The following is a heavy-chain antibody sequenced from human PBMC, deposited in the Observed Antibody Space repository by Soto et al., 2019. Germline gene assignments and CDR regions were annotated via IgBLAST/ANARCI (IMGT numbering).Heavy chain of an antibody. V-gene: IGHV1-69*01. CDR2: IIPIFGTA. CDR1: GGTFSSYA. D-gene: IGHD2-15*01. Sequence: QVQLVQSGAEVKKPGSSVKVSCQAPGGTFSSYAISWVRQAPGQGLEWMGGIIPIFGTANYAQKFQGRVTITADESASTGSMELSSLRSEDTAVYYCARSQGGSSSLDIYYYYFYVMDVWGQGTTVTVSS. J-gene: IGHJ6*02. CDR3: ARSQGGSSSLDIYYYYFYVMDV.